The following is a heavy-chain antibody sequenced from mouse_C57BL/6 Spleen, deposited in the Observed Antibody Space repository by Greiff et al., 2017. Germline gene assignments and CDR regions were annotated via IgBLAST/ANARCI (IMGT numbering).Heavy chain of an antibody. Sequence: QVQLQQSGAELVRPGASVTLSCKASGYTFTDYEMHWVKQTPVHGLEWIGAIDPETGGTAYNQKFKGKAILTADKSSSTAYMELRSLTSEDSAVYYCTRGNWAYYFDYWGQGTTLTVSS. V-gene: IGHV1-15*01. D-gene: IGHD4-1*01. CDR3: TRGNWAYYFDY. J-gene: IGHJ2*01. CDR1: GYTFTDYE. CDR2: IDPETGGT.